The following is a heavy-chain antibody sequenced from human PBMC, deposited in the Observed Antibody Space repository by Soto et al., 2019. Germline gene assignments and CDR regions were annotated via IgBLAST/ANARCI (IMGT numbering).Heavy chain of an antibody. J-gene: IGHJ6*02. CDR1: GGSISSGGYY. CDR3: ARVSDNIYYYYGMDV. Sequence: PSETLSLTCTVSGGSISSGGYYWSWIRQHPGKGLEWIGYIYYSGSTNYNPSLKSRVTISVDTSKNQFSLKLSSVTAADTAVYYCARVSDNIYYYYGMDVWGQGTTVTVSS. CDR2: IYYSGST. V-gene: IGHV4-61*08. D-gene: IGHD1-20*01.